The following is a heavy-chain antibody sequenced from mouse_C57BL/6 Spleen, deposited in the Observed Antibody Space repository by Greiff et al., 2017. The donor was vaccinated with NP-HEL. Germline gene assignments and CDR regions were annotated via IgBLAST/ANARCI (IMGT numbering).Heavy chain of an antibody. D-gene: IGHD1-1*01. CDR2: INPSTGGT. Sequence: DVQLQESGPELVKPGASVKISCKASGYSFTGYYMNWVKQSPEKSLEWIGEINPSTGGTTYNQKFKAKATLTVDKSSSTAYMQLKSLTSEDSAVYYGARRDYGSRRWYFDVWGTGTTVTVSS. CDR1: GYSFTGYY. J-gene: IGHJ1*03. V-gene: IGHV1-42*01. CDR3: ARRDYGSRRWYFDV.